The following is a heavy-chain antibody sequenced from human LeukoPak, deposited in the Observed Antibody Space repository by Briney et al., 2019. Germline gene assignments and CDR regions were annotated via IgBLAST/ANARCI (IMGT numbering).Heavy chain of an antibody. V-gene: IGHV3-74*01. CDR1: GFTFTNYW. Sequence: PGGSLRLSCAASGFTFTNYWMHWVRQAPGKGLARVSRISSDGTSTSYADSVKGRFTISRDNAKNTLSLQMNGLRDEDTAVYYCVRTSSGIYNYWSGSFHKDYFYYMDAWGEGTTVTVSS. J-gene: IGHJ6*03. D-gene: IGHD3-3*01. CDR2: ISSDGTST. CDR3: VRTSSGIYNYWSGSFHKDYFYYMDA.